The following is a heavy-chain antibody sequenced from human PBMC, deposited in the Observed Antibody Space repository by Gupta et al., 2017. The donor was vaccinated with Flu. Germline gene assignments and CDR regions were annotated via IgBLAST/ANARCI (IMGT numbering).Heavy chain of an antibody. D-gene: IGHD1-7*01. CDR2: IWYDGSNK. J-gene: IGHJ4*02. CDR3: ARDRGTGTTYYFDY. CDR1: GFTFSSYG. V-gene: IGHV3-33*01. Sequence: QVQLVESGGGVVQPGRSLRLSCAASGFTFSSYGMHWVRQAPGKGLEWVAVIWYDGSNKYYADSVKGRFTISRDNSKNTLYLQMNSLRAEDTAVYYCARDRGTGTTYYFDYWGQGTLVTVSS.